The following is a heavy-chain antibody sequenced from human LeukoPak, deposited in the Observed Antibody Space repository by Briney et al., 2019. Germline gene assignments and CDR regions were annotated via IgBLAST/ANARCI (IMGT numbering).Heavy chain of an antibody. CDR1: GFTFRTYS. D-gene: IGHD1-26*01. J-gene: IGHJ4*02. Sequence: GGSLRLSCAASGFTFRTYSMNWVRQAPGKGLEWVSSISSTSTYIYYADSMKGRFIISRDNARNSLYLETNSLRAEDTAVYYCARIIGISGTYPTDYWGQGTLVTVSS. CDR2: ISSTSTYI. CDR3: ARIIGISGTYPTDY. V-gene: IGHV3-21*06.